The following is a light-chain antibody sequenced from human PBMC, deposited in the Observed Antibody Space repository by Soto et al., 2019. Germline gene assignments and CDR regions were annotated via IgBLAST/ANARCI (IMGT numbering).Light chain of an antibody. CDR1: QSVTSY. Sequence: EIVLTQSPGTLSLSPGERATLSCTASQSVTSYLAWYQQKPGQAPRLLIYGASSRATGIPDRFSGSGSGTDFTLTISRLEPEDFAVYYCQQYRSSPPLTFGGGTKVEIK. CDR3: QQYRSSPPLT. J-gene: IGKJ4*01. CDR2: GAS. V-gene: IGKV3-20*01.